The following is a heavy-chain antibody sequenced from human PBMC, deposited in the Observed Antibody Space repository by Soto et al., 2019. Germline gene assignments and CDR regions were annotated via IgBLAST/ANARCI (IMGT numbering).Heavy chain of an antibody. V-gene: IGHV4-38-2*02. CDR2: IYHGGTT. CDR1: GYSISSGSY. CDR3: AKAHVMVAAGSTFDY. Sequence: PSETLSLTCTVSGYSISSGSYWGWIRQPPGKGPEWIASIYHGGTTFYNPSLKSRVTVSVDKSNNQFSLKLRSVTAADTAVYYCAKAHVMVAAGSTFDYWGHRTLVTVSS. D-gene: IGHD6-19*01. J-gene: IGHJ4*01.